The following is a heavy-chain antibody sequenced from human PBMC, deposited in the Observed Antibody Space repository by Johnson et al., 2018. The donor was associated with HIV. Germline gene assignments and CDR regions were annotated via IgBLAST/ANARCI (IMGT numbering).Heavy chain of an antibody. CDR1: GFTFDDYA. Sequence: VQLVESGGGLVQPGRSLRLSCAASGFTFDDYAMHWVRQAPGKGLEWVSGISWNSGSIGYVDSVKGRFTISRDNAKNSLYLQMNSLRAEDTAVDYCAKGQGSSRTYAFDIWGQGTMVTVSS. D-gene: IGHD6-13*01. CDR3: AKGQGSSRTYAFDI. V-gene: IGHV3-9*01. J-gene: IGHJ3*02. CDR2: ISWNSGSI.